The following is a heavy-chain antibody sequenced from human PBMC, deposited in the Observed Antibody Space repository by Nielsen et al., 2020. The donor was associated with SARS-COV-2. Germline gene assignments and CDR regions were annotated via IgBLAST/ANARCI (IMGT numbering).Heavy chain of an antibody. J-gene: IGHJ4*02. CDR2: IKQDGSEK. CDR1: GFTFDDYA. V-gene: IGHV3-7*01. CDR3: ARPLYYYDSSGYPY. Sequence: GGSLRLSCAASGFTFDDYAMHWVRQAPGKGLEWVANIKQDGSEKYYVDSVKGRFTISRDNAKNSLYLQMNSLRAEDTAVYYCARPLYYYDSSGYPYWGQGTLVTVSS. D-gene: IGHD3-22*01.